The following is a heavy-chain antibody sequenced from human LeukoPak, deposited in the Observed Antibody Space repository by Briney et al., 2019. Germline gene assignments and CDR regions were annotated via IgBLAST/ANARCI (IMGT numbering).Heavy chain of an antibody. V-gene: IGHV3-21*01. Sequence: GGSLRLSCAASGFTVTSNYMSWVRQAPGKGLEWVSSISNNNSYIYYADSVKGRFTISRDNAKNSLYLQMNSLRAEDTAVYYCARDLGARYDYWGQGTLVTVSS. CDR2: ISNNNSYI. CDR1: GFTVTSNY. CDR3: ARDLGARYDY. J-gene: IGHJ4*02. D-gene: IGHD1-26*01.